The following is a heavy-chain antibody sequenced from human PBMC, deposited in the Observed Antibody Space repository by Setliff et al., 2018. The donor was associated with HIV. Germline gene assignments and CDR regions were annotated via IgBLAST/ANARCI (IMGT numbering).Heavy chain of an antibody. CDR2: IYHSGSA. CDR3: ARATTGYSSIWYRNGLTYYYYMDV. V-gene: IGHV4-39*07. Sequence: SETLSLTCTVSGGSISSSHYYWGWIRQPPGKGLEWIGSIYHSGSAYYNPSLKSRVTISVDTSKNQFSLKLSSVTAADTAIFYCARATTGYSSIWYRNGLTYYYYMDVWGRGTKVTVSS. J-gene: IGHJ6*03. D-gene: IGHD6-13*01. CDR1: GGSISSSHYY.